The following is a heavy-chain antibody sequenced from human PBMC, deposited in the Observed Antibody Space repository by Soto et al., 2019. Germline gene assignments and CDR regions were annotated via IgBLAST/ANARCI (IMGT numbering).Heavy chain of an antibody. CDR2: IIPIFGIA. V-gene: IGHV1-69*08. J-gene: IGHJ6*02. D-gene: IGHD2-2*01. CDR1: GGTFSRYS. CDR3: AREDRDRETGLVPAAIDGMDV. Sequence: QVQLVQSGAEVKKPGSSVKVSCKASGGTFSRYSITWVRQAPGHGLEWIGRIIPIFGIASYAQKFQGRVTITADESTSTAYMELSSLRSDHTAVYYCAREDRDRETGLVPAAIDGMDVWGQGTTVTVPS.